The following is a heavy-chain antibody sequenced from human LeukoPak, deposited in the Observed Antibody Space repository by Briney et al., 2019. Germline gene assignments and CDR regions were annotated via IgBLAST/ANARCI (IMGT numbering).Heavy chain of an antibody. CDR2: VYHSGST. CDR3: ARDRDDSSVDAFDI. D-gene: IGHD3-22*01. J-gene: IGHJ3*02. V-gene: IGHV4-30-2*01. Sequence: SQTLSLTCAVSGGSISSGGYSWSWIRQPPGKGLEWIGYVYHSGSTYYNPSLKSRVTISVDRSKNQFSLKLSSVTAADTAVYYCARDRDDSSVDAFDIWGQGTMVTVSS. CDR1: GGSISSGGYS.